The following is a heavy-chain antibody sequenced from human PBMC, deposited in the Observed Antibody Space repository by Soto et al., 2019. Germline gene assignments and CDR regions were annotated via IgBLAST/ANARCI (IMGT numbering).Heavy chain of an antibody. J-gene: IGHJ5*02. CDR1: RGTFSSYA. V-gene: IGHV1-69*13. Sequence: SVQVSCKASRGTFSSYAISWVRQAPGQGLEWMGGIIPIFGTANYAQKFQGRVTITADESTSTAYMELSSLRSEDTAVYYCARETSSGYYGWFDPWVQGTLVTVSS. CDR3: ARETSSGYYGWFDP. CDR2: IIPIFGTA. D-gene: IGHD3-22*01.